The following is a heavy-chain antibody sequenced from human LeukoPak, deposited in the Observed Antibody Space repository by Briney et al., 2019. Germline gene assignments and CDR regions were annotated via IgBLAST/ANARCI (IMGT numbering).Heavy chain of an antibody. J-gene: IGHJ4*02. CDR3: ARESGNCFDY. CDR1: GYSFTDKY. CDR2: INPNSGGT. D-gene: IGHD1-26*01. Sequence: ASVKVSCKASGYSFTDKYMHWVRQAPGQGLEWMGWINPNSGGTNYAQKFQGRVTMTRDMSTSTVYMELSSLRSEDTAVYYCARESGNCFDYWGQGTLVTVSS. V-gene: IGHV1-2*02.